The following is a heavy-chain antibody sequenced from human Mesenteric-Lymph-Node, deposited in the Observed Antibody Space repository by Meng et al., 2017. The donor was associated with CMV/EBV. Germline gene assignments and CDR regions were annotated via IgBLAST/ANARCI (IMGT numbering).Heavy chain of an antibody. Sequence: ASGFTFSSYSMNWVRQAPGKGLEWVSSISSSSSYIYYADSVKGRFTISRDNAKNSLYLQMNSLRAEDTAVYYCARGSFRTRTSVDYWGQGTLVTVSS. J-gene: IGHJ4*02. CDR3: ARGSFRTRTSVDY. CDR2: ISSSSSYI. V-gene: IGHV3-21*01. CDR1: GFTFSSYS. D-gene: IGHD1-1*01.